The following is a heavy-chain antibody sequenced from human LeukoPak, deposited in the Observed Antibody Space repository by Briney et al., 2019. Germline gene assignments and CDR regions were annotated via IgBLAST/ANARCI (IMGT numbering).Heavy chain of an antibody. CDR2: IYYSGST. J-gene: IGHJ6*03. V-gene: IGHV4-59*01. CDR1: GGSISSYY. D-gene: IGHD3-3*01. CDR3: ARRYYDFWSGYPNLHYYYYYYMDV. Sequence: SETLSLTCTVSGGSISSYYWSWIRQPPGKGLEWIGYIYYSGSTNYNPSLKSRVTISVDTSKNQFSLKLSSVTAADTAVYYCARRYYDFWSGYPNLHYYYYYYMDVWGKGTTVTVSS.